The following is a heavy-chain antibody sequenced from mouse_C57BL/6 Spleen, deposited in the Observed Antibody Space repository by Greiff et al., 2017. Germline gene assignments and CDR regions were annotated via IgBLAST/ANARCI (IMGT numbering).Heavy chain of an antibody. CDR3: ARVLPGWYFDV. CDR2: INPSTGGT. D-gene: IGHD2-10*01. V-gene: IGHV1-43*01. CDR1: GYSFTGYY. Sequence: EVQLQQSGPELVKPGASVKISCKASGYSFTGYYMHWVKQSSEKSLEWIGEINPSTGGTSYNQKFKGKATLTVDKSSSTAYMQLKSLTSEDSAVYYCARVLPGWYFDVWGTGTTVTVSS. J-gene: IGHJ1*03.